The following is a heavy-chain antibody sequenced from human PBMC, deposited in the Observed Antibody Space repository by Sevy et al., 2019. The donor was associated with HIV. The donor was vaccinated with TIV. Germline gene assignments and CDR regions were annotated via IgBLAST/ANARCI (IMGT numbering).Heavy chain of an antibody. Sequence: ASVKVSCKASGYTFTGYYMHWVRQAAGQGLEWMGWINPNSGGTNYAQKFQGRVTMTRDTSISTAYMELSRLRSDDTAVYYCARSRDIVVVPAAETYYFDYWGQGTLVTVSS. CDR3: ARSRDIVVVPAAETYYFDY. J-gene: IGHJ4*02. CDR2: INPNSGGT. CDR1: GYTFTGYY. V-gene: IGHV1-2*02. D-gene: IGHD2-2*01.